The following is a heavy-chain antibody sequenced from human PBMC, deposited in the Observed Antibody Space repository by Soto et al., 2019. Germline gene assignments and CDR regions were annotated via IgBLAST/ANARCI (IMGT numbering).Heavy chain of an antibody. V-gene: IGHV4-4*02. Sequence: PSETLSLTCAVSGGSIISSNWWSCVRQPPGKGLEWIGEIYHSGSTNYNPSLKSRVTISVDKSKNQFSLKLSSVTAADTAVYYCASARWQQLVPFDYWGQGTLVTVSS. CDR3: ASARWQQLVPFDY. J-gene: IGHJ4*02. CDR2: IYHSGST. D-gene: IGHD6-13*01. CDR1: GGSIISSNW.